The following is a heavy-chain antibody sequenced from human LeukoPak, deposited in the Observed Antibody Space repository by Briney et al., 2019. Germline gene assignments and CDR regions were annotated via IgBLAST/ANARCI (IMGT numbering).Heavy chain of an antibody. CDR1: GGSFSGYY. CDR3: ARDYDKSGLRHFDL. V-gene: IGHV4-34*01. Sequence: SETLSLTCAVYGGSFSGYYWSWIRQPPGKGLEWIGEINHSGSTNYNPSLKRRVPIPVEASKNQFSLKMGSVTAAETAVYYCARDYDKSGLRHFDLWGRGPLVSVSS. D-gene: IGHD3-22*01. J-gene: IGHJ2*01. CDR2: INHSGST.